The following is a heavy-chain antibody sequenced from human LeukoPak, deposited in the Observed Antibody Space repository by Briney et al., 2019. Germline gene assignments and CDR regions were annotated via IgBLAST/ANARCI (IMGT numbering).Heavy chain of an antibody. CDR2: IIPILGIA. V-gene: IGHV1-69*04. CDR1: GGTFSSYA. J-gene: IGHJ3*02. D-gene: IGHD3-3*01. Sequence: SVKVSCKASGGTFSSYAISWVRQAPGQGLEWMGRIIPILGIANYAQKFQGRVTITTDESTSTAYMELSSLRSEDTAVYYCARVLGGDFWSGYAFDIWGQGTMVTVSS. CDR3: ARVLGGDFWSGYAFDI.